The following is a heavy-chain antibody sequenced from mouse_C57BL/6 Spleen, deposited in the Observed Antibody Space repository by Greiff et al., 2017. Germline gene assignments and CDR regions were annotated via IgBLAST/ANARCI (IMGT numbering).Heavy chain of an antibody. J-gene: IGHJ1*03. V-gene: IGHV1-82*01. CDR2: IYPGDGDT. D-gene: IGHD1-1*01. Sequence: QVQLQQSGPELVKPGASVKISCKASGYAFSSSWMNWVKQRPEKGLEWIGRIYPGDGDTNYNGKFKGKATLTADKSSSPAYMQLSRLTSEDSAVYFCALIYYYGDWYFDVWGTGTTVTVSS. CDR3: ALIYYYGDWYFDV. CDR1: GYAFSSSW.